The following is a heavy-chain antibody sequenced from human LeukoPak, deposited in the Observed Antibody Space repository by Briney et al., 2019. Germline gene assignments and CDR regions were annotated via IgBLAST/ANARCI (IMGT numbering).Heavy chain of an antibody. V-gene: IGHV4-4*02. CDR1: GGSISSSNW. D-gene: IGHD2-2*01. CDR3: ASFVVVPAATSDAFDI. CDR2: IYHSGST. J-gene: IGHJ3*02. Sequence: SETLSLTCAVSGGSISSSNWWSWVRQPPGKGLEWIGEIYHSGSTNYNPSLKSRVTISVDKSKNQFSLKLSSVTAADTAVYYCASFVVVPAATSDAFDIRGQGTMVTVSS.